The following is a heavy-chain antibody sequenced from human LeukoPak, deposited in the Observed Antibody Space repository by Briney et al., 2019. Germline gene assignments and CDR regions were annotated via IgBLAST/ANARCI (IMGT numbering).Heavy chain of an antibody. CDR3: ARTTEGYCRGRSCYSYYYYMDV. Sequence: SETLSLTCSVSGDSISSSGYYWGWIRQPPGKGLEWIGSVSYRGGTYYNPSLKTRITISVDTTKNQFSLKLSSVTAADTAVYYCARTTEGYCRGRSCYSYYYYMDVWGKGTTVTVSS. D-gene: IGHD2-15*01. CDR2: VSYRGGT. CDR1: GDSISSSGYY. J-gene: IGHJ6*03. V-gene: IGHV4-39*07.